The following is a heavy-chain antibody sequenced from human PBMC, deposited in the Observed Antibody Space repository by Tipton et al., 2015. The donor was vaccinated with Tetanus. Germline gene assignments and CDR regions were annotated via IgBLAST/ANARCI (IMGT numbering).Heavy chain of an antibody. D-gene: IGHD3-22*01. CDR2: ISGSGGGT. V-gene: IGHV3-23*01. CDR1: GFTFSSYA. CDR3: AKDRYDSSGYYYLWDY. J-gene: IGHJ4*02. Sequence: SLRLSCAASGFTFSSYAMSWVRQAPGKGLEWVSAISGSGGGTYYADSVKGRFIISRDNSKNTLYPQMNSLRAEDTAVYYCAKDRYDSSGYYYLWDYWGQGTLVTVSS.